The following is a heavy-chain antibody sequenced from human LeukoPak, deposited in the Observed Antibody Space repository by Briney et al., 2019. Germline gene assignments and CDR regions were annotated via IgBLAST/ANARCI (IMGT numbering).Heavy chain of an antibody. D-gene: IGHD6-13*01. J-gene: IGHJ4*02. CDR3: ASGEAAAGGYVDY. CDR2: TYYSGST. CDR1: GGSSASYY. Sequence: SETLSLTCTVSGGSSASYYWSWVRQPPEKGLEWVGYTYYSGSTNYNPSLKSRLTISADTSRGQFSLKLSSVTAADTAVYYCASGEAAAGGYVDYWGQGILVIVSS. V-gene: IGHV4-59*08.